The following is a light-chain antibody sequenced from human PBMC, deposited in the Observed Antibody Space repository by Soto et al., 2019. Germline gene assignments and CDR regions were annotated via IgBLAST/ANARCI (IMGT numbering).Light chain of an antibody. V-gene: IGKV1-39*01. CDR3: QQGYTTLWT. CDR2: AAS. Sequence: DIPMTQSPSTLSASVGDSVTVTCRASQPIGTSLHWYQQKPGKAPKVLISAASRLQSGVSLRFSGSGSGTHFALTISNLQPEDFATYYCQQGYTTLWTFGQGTKVELK. J-gene: IGKJ1*01. CDR1: QPIGTS.